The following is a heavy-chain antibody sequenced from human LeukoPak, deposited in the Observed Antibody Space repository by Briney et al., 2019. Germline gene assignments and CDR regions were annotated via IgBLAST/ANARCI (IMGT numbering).Heavy chain of an antibody. CDR2: IYYSGAT. CDR3: ARRIAAADAFDI. D-gene: IGHD6-13*01. J-gene: IGHJ3*02. V-gene: IGHV4-59*08. CDR1: GGSISNYY. Sequence: PSETLSLTCTVSGGSISNYYWSWLRQPPGKGLEWIGYIYYSGATNYNPSLKSRVTMSVDTSETQFSLKLSSVTAADTAVYYCARRIAAADAFDIWGQGTTVTVSS.